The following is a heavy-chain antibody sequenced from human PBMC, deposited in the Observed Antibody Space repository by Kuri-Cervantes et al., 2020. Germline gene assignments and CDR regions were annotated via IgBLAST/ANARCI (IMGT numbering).Heavy chain of an antibody. CDR3: SRALYLGSRGYYDY. J-gene: IGHJ4*02. V-gene: IGHV3-72*01. Sequence: GGSLRLSCEMSGFPSSEHFMDWVRQAPGKGLEWVGRSRSKASSYTTEYAASVEGRFTIARDDSQRSLYLEMNSLKTEDTAVYYCSRALYLGSRGYYDYWGQGTLVTVSS. CDR2: SRSKASSYTT. D-gene: IGHD3-22*01. CDR1: GFPSSEHF.